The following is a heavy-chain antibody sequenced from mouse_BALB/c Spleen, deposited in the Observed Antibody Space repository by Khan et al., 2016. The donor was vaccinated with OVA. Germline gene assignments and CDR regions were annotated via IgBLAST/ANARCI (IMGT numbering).Heavy chain of an antibody. CDR2: ILPGSGSN. J-gene: IGHJ3*01. D-gene: IGHD1-1*01. CDR1: GYTFSSYW. CDR3: PRGNYYGSSSWFGY. V-gene: IGHV1-9*01. Sequence: QVQLQQSGAELMKPGASVKISCKATGYTFSSYWIEWVKQRPGHGLEWIGEILPGSGSNNYNEKFKGKATFTADTSSNTAYMQLSSLTSEDSAVYYGPRGNYYGSSSWFGYWGQGTLVTVS.